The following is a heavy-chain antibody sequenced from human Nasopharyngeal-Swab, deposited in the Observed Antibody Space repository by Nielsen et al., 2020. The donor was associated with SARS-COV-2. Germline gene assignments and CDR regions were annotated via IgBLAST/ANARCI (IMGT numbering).Heavy chain of an antibody. CDR2: ISPGDGSST. J-gene: IGHJ4*02. CDR3: ARESPTNYYLDY. V-gene: IGHV3-74*01. Sequence: GESLKISCAASGFTFSSYWMHWVRQAPGKGLMDVSYISPGDGSSTNYADSVKGRFTISRDNAKNTLYLQMNTLRAEDTAVYYCARESPTNYYLDYWGQGTLVTVSS. D-gene: IGHD4/OR15-4a*01. CDR1: GFTFSSYW.